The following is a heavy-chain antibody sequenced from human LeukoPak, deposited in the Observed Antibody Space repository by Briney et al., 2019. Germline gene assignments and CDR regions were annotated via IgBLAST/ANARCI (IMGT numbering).Heavy chain of an antibody. CDR2: IHYTGSP. D-gene: IGHD5-24*01. CDR1: GASITDYY. V-gene: IGHV4-59*01. CDR3: AYGGDAYKTGY. J-gene: IGHJ4*02. Sequence: ETLSLTCTVSGASITDYYWSWIRQPPAKGLEWIGYIHYTGSPNYNPSLKSRVTLSLDRSQNQSSLKLTSVTAADTAVYYCAYGGDAYKTGYWGQGTLVTVSS.